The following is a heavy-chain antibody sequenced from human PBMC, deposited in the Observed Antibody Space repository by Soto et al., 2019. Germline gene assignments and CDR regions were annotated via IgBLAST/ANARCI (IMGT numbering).Heavy chain of an antibody. CDR1: GFTFSIYA. CDR2: MTGSGGDI. CDR3: AKDAVYGDGLWLAAN. J-gene: IGHJ4*02. D-gene: IGHD2-21*02. Sequence: EVQLLESGGGLVQPGESLRLSCAASGFTFSIYAMMWVRQSPGKGQEWVAGMTGSGGDIRYADSVKGRFTISKDNSKNTLYLHMNSRRAEDTAMYYCAKDAVYGDGLWLAANWGQGTLVTVSS. V-gene: IGHV3-23*01.